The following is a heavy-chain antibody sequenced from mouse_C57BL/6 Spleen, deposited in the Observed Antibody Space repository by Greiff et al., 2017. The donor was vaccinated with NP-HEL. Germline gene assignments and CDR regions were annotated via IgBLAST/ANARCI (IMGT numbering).Heavy chain of an antibody. D-gene: IGHD2-1*01. J-gene: IGHJ4*01. CDR1: GYAFSSSW. CDR3: ARSYGNNAMDY. V-gene: IGHV1-82*01. Sequence: VQLQQSGPELVKPGASVKISCKASGYAFSSSWMNWVKQRPGKGLEWIGRIYPGDGDTNYNGKFKGKATLTADKSSSTAYMQLSSLTSEDSAVYFCARSYGNNAMDYWGQGTSVTVSS. CDR2: IYPGDGDT.